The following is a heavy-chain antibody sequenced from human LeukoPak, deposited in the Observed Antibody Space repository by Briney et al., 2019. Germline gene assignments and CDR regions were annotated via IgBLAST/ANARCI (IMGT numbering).Heavy chain of an antibody. D-gene: IGHD6-13*01. CDR2: INHSGST. J-gene: IGHJ5*02. V-gene: IGHV4-34*01. Sequence: SETLSLTCAVYGGSFSGYYWSWIRQPPGKGLEWIGEINHSGSTNYNPSLKSRVTISVDTSKNQFSLKLSSVTAADTAVYYCARCRWVGSSWYSAARNWYDPWGQGTLVTVSS. CDR1: GGSFSGYY. CDR3: ARCRWVGSSWYSAARNWYDP.